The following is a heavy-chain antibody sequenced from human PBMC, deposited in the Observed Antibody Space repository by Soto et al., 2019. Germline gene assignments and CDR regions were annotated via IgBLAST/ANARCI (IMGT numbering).Heavy chain of an antibody. J-gene: IGHJ3*02. CDR1: GYTFTSYG. CDR2: ISAYNGNT. D-gene: IGHD4-17*01. Sequence: GASLKVSCKASGYTFTSYGISWVRQAPGQGLEWMGWISAYNGNTNYAQKLQGRVTMTTDTSTSTAYMELRSLRSDDTAVYYCARFDYGDYGWKGSAFDIWGQGTMVTVSS. CDR3: ARFDYGDYGWKGSAFDI. V-gene: IGHV1-18*01.